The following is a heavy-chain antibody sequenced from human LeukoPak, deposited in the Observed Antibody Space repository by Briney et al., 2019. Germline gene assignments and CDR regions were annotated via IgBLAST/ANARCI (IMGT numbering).Heavy chain of an antibody. D-gene: IGHD3-10*01. Sequence: GGSLRLSCAASGFTFSRYWMHWVRQAPGKGLVWVSHVNNDGSSTNYADSAKGRFTISRDNAKKSLYLQMNSLRDEDTAVYYCARAWLGESYWGGFDYWGQGTLVTVSS. CDR3: ARAWLGESYWGGFDY. CDR2: VNNDGSST. CDR1: GFTFSRYW. J-gene: IGHJ4*02. V-gene: IGHV3-74*01.